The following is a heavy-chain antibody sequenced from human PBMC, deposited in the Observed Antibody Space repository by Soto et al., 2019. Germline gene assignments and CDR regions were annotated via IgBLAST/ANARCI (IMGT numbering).Heavy chain of an antibody. V-gene: IGHV4-39*02. CDR3: AREKRGLDYDFWSGYYRVFDY. CDR2: IYYSGST. CDR1: GGSISSSSYY. Sequence: SETLSLTCTVSGGSISSSSYYWGWIRQPPGKGLEWIGSIYYSGSTYYNPSLKSRVTISVDTSKNQFSLKLSSVTAADTAVYYCAREKRGLDYDFWSGYYRVFDYWGQGTLVTVSS. J-gene: IGHJ4*02. D-gene: IGHD3-3*01.